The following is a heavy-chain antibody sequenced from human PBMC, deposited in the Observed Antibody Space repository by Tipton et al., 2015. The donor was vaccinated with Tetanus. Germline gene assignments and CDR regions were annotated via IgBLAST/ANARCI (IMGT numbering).Heavy chain of an antibody. D-gene: IGHD6-19*01. CDR3: ARESLHSSGWSGGNLDS. CDR1: GFTFSSYN. CDR2: ISATSTYK. V-gene: IGHV3-21*04. Sequence: SLRLSCAASGFTFSSYNMNWVRQAPGKGLEWVSYISATSTYKYSAESLRGRFTISRDNAKNSLYLQMNSLRVDDTAVYYCARESLHSSGWSGGNLDSWGQGTLVTVSS. J-gene: IGHJ4*02.